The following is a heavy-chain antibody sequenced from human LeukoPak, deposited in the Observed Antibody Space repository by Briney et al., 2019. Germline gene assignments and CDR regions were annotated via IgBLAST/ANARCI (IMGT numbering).Heavy chain of an antibody. J-gene: IGHJ4*02. CDR2: ISSSGSTI. CDR3: VRDFYTYYYDSSGSQPVV. Sequence: PGGSLRLSCAASGFTFSDYYMSWIRQAPGKGLEGVSYISSSGSTIYYADSVKGRFTISRDNAKNSLYLQKNSLRAEDTAVYYCVRDFYTYYYDSSGSQPVVWGQGTLVTVSS. D-gene: IGHD3-22*01. V-gene: IGHV3-11*01. CDR1: GFTFSDYY.